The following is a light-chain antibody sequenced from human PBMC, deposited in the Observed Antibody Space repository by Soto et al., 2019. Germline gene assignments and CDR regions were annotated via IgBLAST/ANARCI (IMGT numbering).Light chain of an antibody. Sequence: EIVLTQSPATLSLSPGERATLSCRASQSVISTYLAWYQQKPGQAPRLLIYFASNRAPGIPDRFSGSGSGTDFILTISSLEPEDFVVYCCQRDATAPPITFGQGTQLEIK. CDR3: QRDATAPPIT. J-gene: IGKJ5*01. V-gene: IGKV3-20*01. CDR1: QSVISTY. CDR2: FAS.